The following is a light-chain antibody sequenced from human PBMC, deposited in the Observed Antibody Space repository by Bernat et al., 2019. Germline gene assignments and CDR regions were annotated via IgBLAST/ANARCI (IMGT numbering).Light chain of an antibody. J-gene: IGLJ3*02. V-gene: IGLV4-60*03. Sequence: QPVLTQSSSASASLGSSVKLTCTLSSGHSSYIIAWHQQQPGKAPRYLMKLEGSGSYNKGSGVPDRFSGSSSGADRYRTISNLQSEDEADYYCETWDSNTHWVVGGGTKLTVL. CDR3: ETWDSNTHWV. CDR1: SGHSSYI. CDR2: LEGSGSY.